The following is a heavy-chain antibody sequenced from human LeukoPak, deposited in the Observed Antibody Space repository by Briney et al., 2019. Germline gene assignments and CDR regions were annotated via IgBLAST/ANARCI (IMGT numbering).Heavy chain of an antibody. CDR2: VYSDGTT. CDR3: ARERSYYYYYMDV. V-gene: IGHV3-53*01. CDR1: GFTVFSNY. Sequence: GGSLRLSCAASGFTVFSNYMSWVRQAPGKGLEWVSVVYSDGTTYYADSVQGRFTISRDNSKNTVYLQMKSLRAEDTAVYFCARERSYYYYYMDVWGKGTTVTVSS. J-gene: IGHJ6*03. D-gene: IGHD3-10*01.